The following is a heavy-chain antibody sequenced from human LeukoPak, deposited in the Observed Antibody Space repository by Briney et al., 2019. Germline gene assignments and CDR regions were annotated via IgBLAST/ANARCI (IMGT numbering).Heavy chain of an antibody. V-gene: IGHV3-23*01. D-gene: IGHD5-18*01. J-gene: IGHJ4*02. CDR3: AKIPGYSYTLREPYFDY. CDR1: GFTFSSYA. CDR2: INDSGGST. Sequence: GGSLRLSCAASGFTFSSYAMSWVRQAPGKGLEWGSAINDSGGSTYYADSVKGRFTISRDNSKNPLNLQLNSLRAEDTAVYYCAKIPGYSYTLREPYFDYWGQGTLVTVSS.